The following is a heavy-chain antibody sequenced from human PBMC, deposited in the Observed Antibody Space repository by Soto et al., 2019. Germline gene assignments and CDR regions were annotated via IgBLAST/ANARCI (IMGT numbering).Heavy chain of an antibody. CDR3: SNQVGDSNNA. CDR2: IYYLGGT. Sequence: QVQLQESGPGLVKPSETLSLTCTVSGGSVSSENYYWSWVRQPPGKGLEWIGYIYYLGGTKYNPSLRSRVTMSLATSKNQFSIKLTSVTVADTAVNYCSNQVGDSNNAWGQGTPVTVPS. V-gene: IGHV4-61*01. J-gene: IGHJ6*02. CDR1: GGSVSSENYY. D-gene: IGHD3-16*01.